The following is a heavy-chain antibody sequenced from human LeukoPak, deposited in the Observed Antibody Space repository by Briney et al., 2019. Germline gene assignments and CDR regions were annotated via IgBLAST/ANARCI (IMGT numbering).Heavy chain of an antibody. Sequence: GGSLRLSCAASGFTFSSYGMSWVRQAPGKGLEWVSSITDNGGSTYYADSVKGRFTISRDNSRNMLYLQMDSLRAEDTAVYYCAKRVDYSSPGGYFDSWGQGTLVTVSS. V-gene: IGHV3-23*01. CDR3: AKRVDYSSPGGYFDS. CDR1: GFTFSSYG. CDR2: ITDNGGST. D-gene: IGHD2-2*01. J-gene: IGHJ4*02.